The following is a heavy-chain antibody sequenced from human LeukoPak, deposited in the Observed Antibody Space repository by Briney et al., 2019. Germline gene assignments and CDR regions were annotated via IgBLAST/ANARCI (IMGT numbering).Heavy chain of an antibody. V-gene: IGHV4-38-2*01. J-gene: IGHJ6*03. D-gene: IGHD2-15*01. CDR2: IYHSGST. Sequence: PSETLSLTCAVSGYSISSGYYWGWIRQPPGKGLERIGSIYHSGSTYYNPSLKSRVTISVDTSKNQFSLKLSSVTAADTAVYYCARVWFGYCSGGSCYSSNYYYYMDVWGKGTTVTVSS. CDR3: ARVWFGYCSGGSCYSSNYYYYMDV. CDR1: GYSISSGYY.